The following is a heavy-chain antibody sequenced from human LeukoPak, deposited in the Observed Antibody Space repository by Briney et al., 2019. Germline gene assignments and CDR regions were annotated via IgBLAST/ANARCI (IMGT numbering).Heavy chain of an antibody. CDR1: GYTFTSYD. CDR2: MNPNSGNT. J-gene: IGHJ5*02. D-gene: IGHD3-3*01. Sequence: ASVTVSSTASGYTFTSYDINWVRQATGQGLEWMGWMNPNSGNTGYAQKFQGRVTMTRNTSISTAYMELSSLRSEDTAVYYCARGGYDFWSAPPPPDPWGQGTLVTVSS. CDR3: ARGGYDFWSAPPPPDP. V-gene: IGHV1-8*01.